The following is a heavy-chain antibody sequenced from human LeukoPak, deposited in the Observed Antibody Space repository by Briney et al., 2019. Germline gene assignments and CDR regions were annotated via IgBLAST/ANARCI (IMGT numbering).Heavy chain of an antibody. V-gene: IGHV3-7*01. Sequence: GGSLRLSCAASGFTFSTYWMTWVRQAPGKGLEWVANMKGDGSEIYYVDSVKGRFTISRDNAKNLLYLQMNSQRAEDTAVYYCAKVTFTSGDFDYWGQGTLVTVSS. D-gene: IGHD3-10*01. CDR2: MKGDGSEI. J-gene: IGHJ4*02. CDR3: AKVTFTSGDFDY. CDR1: GFTFSTYW.